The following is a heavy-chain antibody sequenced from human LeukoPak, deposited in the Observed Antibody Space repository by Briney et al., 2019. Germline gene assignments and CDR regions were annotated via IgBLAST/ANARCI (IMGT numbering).Heavy chain of an antibody. CDR1: GFTFDDYD. V-gene: IGHV3-9*01. Sequence: GRSLRLSCAASGFTFDDYDMHWVRQAPGKGLEWVSGISWNSGSIGYADSVKGRFTISRDNAKNSLYLQMNSLRAEDTALYYCAKEIYGDYVGFDYWGQGTLVTVSS. CDR3: AKEIYGDYVGFDY. CDR2: ISWNSGSI. D-gene: IGHD4-17*01. J-gene: IGHJ4*02.